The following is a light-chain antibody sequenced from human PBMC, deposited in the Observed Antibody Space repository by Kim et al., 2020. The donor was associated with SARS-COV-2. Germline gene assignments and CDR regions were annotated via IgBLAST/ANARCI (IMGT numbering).Light chain of an antibody. CDR2: GNV. J-gene: IGLJ1*01. Sequence: QPVLTQTPSVSGAPGQRVTISCTGNTSNIGADYDVHWYQQLPGTAPKLLIYGNVNRPSGVPDRFSAARSDTSASLAITGLQAEDEADYYCQSYDRSLSSYVFGAGTKVTVL. CDR1: TSNIGADYD. CDR3: QSYDRSLSSYV. V-gene: IGLV1-40*01.